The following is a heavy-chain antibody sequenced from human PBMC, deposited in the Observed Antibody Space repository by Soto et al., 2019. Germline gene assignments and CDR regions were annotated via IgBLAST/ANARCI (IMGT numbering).Heavy chain of an antibody. CDR2: ISAYNGNT. J-gene: IGHJ6*02. Sequence: ASVKVSCKASGYTFTSHGISWVRQAPGQGLEWMGWISAYNGNTNYAQKLQGRVTMTTDTSTSTAYMELRSLRSDDTAVYYCAREHDYGEPGGPYGMDVWGQGTTVTVSS. D-gene: IGHD4-17*01. V-gene: IGHV1-18*01. CDR3: AREHDYGEPGGPYGMDV. CDR1: GYTFTSHG.